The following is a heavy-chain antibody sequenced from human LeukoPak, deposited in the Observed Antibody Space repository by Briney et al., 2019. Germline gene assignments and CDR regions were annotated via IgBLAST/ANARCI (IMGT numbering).Heavy chain of an antibody. V-gene: IGHV1-18*01. CDR2: ISAYNGNT. D-gene: IGHD3-22*01. J-gene: IGHJ6*03. CDR1: GYTFTSYG. CDR3: ARDYDSSGYPRYYYYYMDV. Sequence: GASVKVSCKASGYTFTSYGISWVRQAPGQGLEWMGWISAYNGNTNYAQKLQGRVTMTTDTSTSTAYMELRSLRSDDTAVYYCARDYDSSGYPRYYYYYMDVWGKGTTVTISS.